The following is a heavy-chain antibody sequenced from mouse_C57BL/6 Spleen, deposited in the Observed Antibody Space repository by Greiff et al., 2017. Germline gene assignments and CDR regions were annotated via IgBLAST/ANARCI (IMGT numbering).Heavy chain of an antibody. CDR2: IYPGSGST. J-gene: IGHJ1*03. CDR1: GYTFTSYW. CDR3: ARWDGYYAYWYFDV. V-gene: IGHV1-55*01. D-gene: IGHD2-3*01. Sequence: QVQLKQPGAELVKPGASVKMSCKASGYTFTSYWITWVKQRPGQGLEWIGDIYPGSGSTNYNEKFKSKATLTVDTSSSTAYMQLSSLTSEDSAVYYCARWDGYYAYWYFDVWGTGTTVTVSS.